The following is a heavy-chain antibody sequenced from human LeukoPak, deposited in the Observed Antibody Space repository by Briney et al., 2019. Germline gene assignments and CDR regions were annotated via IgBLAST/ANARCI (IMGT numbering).Heavy chain of an antibody. V-gene: IGHV4-34*01. CDR1: GGSFSGYY. Sequence: SPETLSLTCAVYGGSFSGYYSSWIRQPPANGLEWIGEINHSGSTNYNPSLKSRVTISVDTSKNQFSLKLSSVTAADTAVYYCASIGRREMNWFDPWGQGTLVTVSS. CDR2: INHSGST. J-gene: IGHJ5*02. CDR3: ASIGRREMNWFDP. D-gene: IGHD5-24*01.